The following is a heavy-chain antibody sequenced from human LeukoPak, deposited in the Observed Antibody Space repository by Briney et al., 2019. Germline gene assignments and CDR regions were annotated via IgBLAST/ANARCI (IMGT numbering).Heavy chain of an antibody. D-gene: IGHD3-9*01. Sequence: PSETLSLTCTVSGGSISSGGYYWSWIRQHPGKGLEWIGYIYYSGSTYYNPSLKSRVTISVDTSKNQFSLKLSSVTAADTAVYYCARDRGYYDILTGYVGTHYFDYWGQGTLVTVSS. V-gene: IGHV4-31*03. CDR2: IYYSGST. J-gene: IGHJ4*02. CDR3: ARDRGYYDILTGYVGTHYFDY. CDR1: GGSISSGGYY.